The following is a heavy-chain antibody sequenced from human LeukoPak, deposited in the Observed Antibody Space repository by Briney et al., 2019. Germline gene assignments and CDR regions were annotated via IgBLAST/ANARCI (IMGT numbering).Heavy chain of an antibody. J-gene: IGHJ4*02. D-gene: IGHD2-8*01. CDR2: VNHSGST. Sequence: PSETLSLTCADYGESFSGYYWTWIRQPPGKGLEWIADVNHSGSTNYNPSLKSRVIISVDTSKNQFSLKLTSVTDADTAVYYCARLMFLWPPIYFDYWGQGTLVTVSS. CDR1: GESFSGYY. V-gene: IGHV4-34*01. CDR3: ARLMFLWPPIYFDY.